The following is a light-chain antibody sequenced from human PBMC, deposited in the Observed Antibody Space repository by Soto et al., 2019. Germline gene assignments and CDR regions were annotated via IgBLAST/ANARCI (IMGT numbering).Light chain of an antibody. V-gene: IGKV3-20*01. CDR1: QSVSSSY. Sequence: EIVLTQSPGTLSLSPGERATLSCRASQSVSSSYLAWYQQKPGQAPRLLIYGASSRATGIPDRFSGSGSGTDFPLTISRLEPEDFAVYYCQQYGSSPWTFGQGTKVGIK. CDR2: GAS. CDR3: QQYGSSPWT. J-gene: IGKJ1*01.